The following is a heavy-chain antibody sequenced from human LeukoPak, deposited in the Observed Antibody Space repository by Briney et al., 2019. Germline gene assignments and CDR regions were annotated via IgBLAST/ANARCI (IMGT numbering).Heavy chain of an antibody. J-gene: IGHJ5*02. V-gene: IGHV5-51*01. Sequence: GESLKISCKGSGYSFTNCWIGWVRQMPGKGLEWMGIIYPEDSDTRYSPSFQGQVTISADNSIDTAYIQWSSLKASDTAMYYCWRLDGSNILWGPFDPWGQGTLVTVSS. CDR3: WRLDGSNILWGPFDP. CDR2: IYPEDSDT. CDR1: GYSFTNCW. D-gene: IGHD1-1*01.